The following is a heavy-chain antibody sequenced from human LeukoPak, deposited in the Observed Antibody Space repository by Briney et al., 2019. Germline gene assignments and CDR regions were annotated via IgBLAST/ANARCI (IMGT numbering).Heavy chain of an antibody. CDR1: GFTFSTFG. Sequence: GGSLRLSCAAYGFTFSTFGMHWVRQAPGKGLEWVAFIRYDETSKYYADSVKGRFTISRDNSKNSLHLQMNSLRAEDTAVYYCAKDREPRISGGYFDPWGQGTLVTVSS. CDR3: AKDREPRISGGYFDP. D-gene: IGHD6-25*01. CDR2: IRYDETSK. J-gene: IGHJ5*02. V-gene: IGHV3-30*02.